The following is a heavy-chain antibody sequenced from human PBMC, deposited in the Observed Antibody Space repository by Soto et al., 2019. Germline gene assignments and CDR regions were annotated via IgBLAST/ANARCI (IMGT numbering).Heavy chain of an antibody. CDR3: ARHFDVNTVLVNYYFEL. V-gene: IGHV4-4*07. CDR2: LYSSGRA. J-gene: IGHJ2*01. CDR1: GVSISPYY. Sequence: QVQRQESGPGLVKTPETLPLTCTVSGVSISPYYWTWIRQPAGKRLEWIGHLYSSGRATYNPSLKTRVTMPVFREYSSLTLKAVTAADTAVYYCARHFDVNTVLVNYYFELWGRGALVTVSS. D-gene: IGHD4-4*01.